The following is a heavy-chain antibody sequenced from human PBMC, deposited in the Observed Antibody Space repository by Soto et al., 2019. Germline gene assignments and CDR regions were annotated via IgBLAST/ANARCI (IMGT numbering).Heavy chain of an antibody. CDR1: GGSISSGGYY. CDR3: ARGRRFGELSP. Sequence: SETLSLTCTVSGGSISSGGYYWSWIRQHPGKGLEWIGYIYYSGSTYYNPSLKSRVTISVDTSKNQFSLRLSSVTAADTAVYYCARGRRFGELSPWGQGTLVTVSS. J-gene: IGHJ5*02. D-gene: IGHD3-10*01. V-gene: IGHV4-31*03. CDR2: IYYSGST.